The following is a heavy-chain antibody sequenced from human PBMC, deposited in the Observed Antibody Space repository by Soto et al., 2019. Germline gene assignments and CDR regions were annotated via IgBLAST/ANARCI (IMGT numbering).Heavy chain of an antibody. CDR3: ARNIAARPQGGYYYYGMDV. D-gene: IGHD6-6*01. V-gene: IGHV1-69*13. Sequence: ASVKVSCKASGGTFSSYAISWVRQAPGQGLEWMGGIIPIFGTANYAQKFQGRVTITADESTSTAYMELSSLRSEDTAVYYCARNIAARPQGGYYYYGMDVWGQGTTVTVSS. J-gene: IGHJ6*02. CDR2: IIPIFGTA. CDR1: GGTFSSYA.